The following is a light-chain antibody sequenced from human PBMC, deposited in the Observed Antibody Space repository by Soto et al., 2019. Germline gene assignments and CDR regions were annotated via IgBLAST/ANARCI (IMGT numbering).Light chain of an antibody. CDR1: QIISSY. CDR3: QQSYSTRRT. Sequence: DIQMTQSPSSLSASVGDRVTITCRASQIISSYLKWYQQKPGKAPKLLIYAASSLQSGVPSRFSGSGSVTDFTLTSSSRQPEDFSTYDCQQSYSTRRTFGQGTNVQIK. V-gene: IGKV1-39*01. CDR2: AAS. J-gene: IGKJ1*01.